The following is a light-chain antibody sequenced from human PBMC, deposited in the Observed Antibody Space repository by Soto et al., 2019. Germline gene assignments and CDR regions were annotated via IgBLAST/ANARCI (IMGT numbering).Light chain of an antibody. J-gene: IGKJ3*01. CDR1: QAINNF. CDR3: QKYNDGPPAT. V-gene: IGKV1-27*01. CDR2: AAT. Sequence: DIQMTQSPSSLSASVGDRVTITCRASQAINNFLAWYQQKPGKAPKLLIYAATTLQSGVPSRFSGGGSGTDFTLTISRMQPEDVATYYCQKYNDGPPATFGPGTKVGV.